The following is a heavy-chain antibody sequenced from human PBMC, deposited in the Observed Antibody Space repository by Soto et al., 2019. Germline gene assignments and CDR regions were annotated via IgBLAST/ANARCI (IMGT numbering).Heavy chain of an antibody. CDR2: INPSGGAT. V-gene: IGHV1-46*01. Sequence: ASVKVSCKASGYTFSDCRMHWVRQAPGQGLEWMGVINPSGGATTYAQKFQGRVTMTRDTSTSTVYMDLSSLTSEDTAVYYCARDGPHRRIDYWGQGTQVTVSS. CDR3: ARDGPHRRIDY. J-gene: IGHJ4*02. CDR1: GYTFSDCR.